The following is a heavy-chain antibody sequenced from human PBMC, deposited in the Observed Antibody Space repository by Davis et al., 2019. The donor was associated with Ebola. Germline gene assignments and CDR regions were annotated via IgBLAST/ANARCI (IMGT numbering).Heavy chain of an antibody. CDR3: TTDRVLLWFGELLYNYYYGMDV. D-gene: IGHD3-10*01. CDR2: IKSKTDGGTT. Sequence: GESLKISCAASGFTVSSNYMSWVRQAPGKGLEWVGRIKSKTDGGTTDCAAPVKGRFTISRDDSKNTLYLQMNSLKTEDTAVYYCTTDRVLLWFGELLYNYYYGMDVWGQGTTVTVSS. J-gene: IGHJ6*02. CDR1: GFTVSSNY. V-gene: IGHV3-15*01.